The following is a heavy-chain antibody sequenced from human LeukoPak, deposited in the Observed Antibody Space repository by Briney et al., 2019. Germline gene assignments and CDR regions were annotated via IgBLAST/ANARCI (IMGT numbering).Heavy chain of an antibody. CDR2: TNHSGST. CDR1: GGSFSDYS. V-gene: IGHV4-34*01. D-gene: IGHD3-22*01. Sequence: PSETLSLTCAVYGGSFSDYSWSWIRQPPGKGLEWIGETNHSGSTNYNPSLKSRVTISVDTSKNQFSLKLSSVTAADTAMYYCARGSPGKSCDNSEGLDYWGQGTLVTVSS. J-gene: IGHJ4*02. CDR3: ARGSPGKSCDNSEGLDY.